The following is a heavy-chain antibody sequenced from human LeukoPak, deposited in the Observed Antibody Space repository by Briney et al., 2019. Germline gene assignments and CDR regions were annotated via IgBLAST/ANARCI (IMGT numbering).Heavy chain of an antibody. J-gene: IGHJ4*02. V-gene: IGHV3-30*03. Sequence: GGSLRLSCAASGFTFSSYSMHWVRQAPGKGLEWVAVISYDGSNKYYADSVKGRFTISRDNSKNTLYLQMNSLRAEDTAVYYCARETGHLIDYWGQGTLVTVSS. D-gene: IGHD3-9*01. CDR2: ISYDGSNK. CDR1: GFTFSSYS. CDR3: ARETGHLIDY.